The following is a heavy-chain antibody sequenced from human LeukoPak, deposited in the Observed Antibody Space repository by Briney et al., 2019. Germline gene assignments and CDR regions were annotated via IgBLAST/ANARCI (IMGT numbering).Heavy chain of an antibody. CDR1: GFTFTSYE. Sequence: GGSLRLSCAASGFTFTSYEMNWVRQAPGKGLEWVSYINSDGTTIYYADSVKGRFTISRDYAKSSLYLQMNSLRAEDTAIYYRARERAVAGAGFDYWGQGTLVTVSS. CDR2: INSDGTTI. D-gene: IGHD6-19*01. CDR3: ARERAVAGAGFDY. V-gene: IGHV3-48*03. J-gene: IGHJ4*02.